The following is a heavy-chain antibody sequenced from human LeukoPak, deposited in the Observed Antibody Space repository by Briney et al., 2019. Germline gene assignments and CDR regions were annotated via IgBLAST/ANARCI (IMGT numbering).Heavy chain of an antibody. D-gene: IGHD2-2*01. CDR2: INSDGSST. V-gene: IGHV3-74*01. J-gene: IGHJ4*02. Sequence: GGSLRLSCAASGFTFSSYWTHWVRQAPGKGLVWVSRINSDGSSTSYADSVKGRFTISRDNAKNTLYLQMNSLRAEDTAMYYCAGFVVVPAAEDYWGQGTLVTVSS. CDR3: AGFVVVPAAEDY. CDR1: GFTFSSYW.